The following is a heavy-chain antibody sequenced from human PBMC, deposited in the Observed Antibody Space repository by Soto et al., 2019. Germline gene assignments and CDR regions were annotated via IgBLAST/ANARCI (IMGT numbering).Heavy chain of an antibody. D-gene: IGHD2-21*02. CDR2: ISYDGSYK. V-gene: IGHV3-30*18. J-gene: IGHJ4*02. CDR1: GFNFSTYG. CDR3: AKGGQVVATARCDY. Sequence: QVQLVESGGGVVQPGRSLRLSCAASGFNFSTYGMHWVRQAPGKGLEWVAVISYDGSYKYYADSVKGRFTISRDNSKNTLYVQMNTLRAEDTAVYYCAKGGQVVATARCDYWGPGTLVTVSS.